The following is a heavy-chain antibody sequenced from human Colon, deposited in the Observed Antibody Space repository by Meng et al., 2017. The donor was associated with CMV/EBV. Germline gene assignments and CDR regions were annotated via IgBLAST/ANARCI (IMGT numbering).Heavy chain of an antibody. V-gene: IGHV3-23*03. J-gene: IGHJ4*02. CDR3: AKPRYHYDTSGGFDY. D-gene: IGHD3-22*01. Sequence: GGSLRLSCAVSGFTFSSYAMSWVRQAPGKGLEWVSVIYSGGSSTYYADSVKGRFTISRDNSKNTLYLQMSSLRAEDTAVYYCAKPRYHYDTSGGFDYWGQGTLVTVSS. CDR2: IYSGGSST. CDR1: GFTFSSYA.